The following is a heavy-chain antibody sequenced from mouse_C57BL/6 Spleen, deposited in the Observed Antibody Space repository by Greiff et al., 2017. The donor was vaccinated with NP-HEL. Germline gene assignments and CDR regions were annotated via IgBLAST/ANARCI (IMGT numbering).Heavy chain of an antibody. CDR3: ARDITTVVGPFAY. Sequence: EVKLQESVAELVRPGASVKLSCTASGFNIKNTYMHWVKQRPEQGLEWIGRIDPANGNTKYAPKFQGKATITADTSSNTAYLQLSSLTSEDTAIYYCARDITTVVGPFAYWGQGTLVTVSA. V-gene: IGHV14-3*01. J-gene: IGHJ3*01. CDR1: GFNIKNTY. CDR2: IDPANGNT. D-gene: IGHD1-1*01.